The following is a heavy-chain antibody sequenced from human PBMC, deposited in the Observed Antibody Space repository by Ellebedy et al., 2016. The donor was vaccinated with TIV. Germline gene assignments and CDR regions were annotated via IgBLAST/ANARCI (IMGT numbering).Heavy chain of an antibody. CDR2: IYYSGSI. CDR3: ATAHSGSWGTFGY. D-gene: IGHD1-26*01. J-gene: IGHJ4*02. CDR1: GGSISSGDYY. Sequence: MPSETLSLTCTVSGGSISSGDYYWSWIRQPPGKGLEWIGYIYYSGSIYYSPSLMSRVTISVDASKNQFSLKLSSVTAADTAVYYCATAHSGSWGTFGYWGQGTQVTVSS. V-gene: IGHV4-30-4*01.